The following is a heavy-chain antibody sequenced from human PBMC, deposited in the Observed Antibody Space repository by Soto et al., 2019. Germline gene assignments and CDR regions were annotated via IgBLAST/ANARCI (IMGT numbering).Heavy chain of an antibody. D-gene: IGHD6-19*01. J-gene: IGHJ3*02. Sequence: EVQLLESGGGLVQPGGSLRLSCAASGLTFTTYAMTWVRQAPGKGLEWVSSVSGTGDITYYADSVKGRFTISRDNSKNTVYLQMSSLRAEDTAVYYCAKAQACGWSIPGAFDIWGQGTMVTVSS. V-gene: IGHV3-23*01. CDR1: GLTFTTYA. CDR2: VSGTGDIT. CDR3: AKAQACGWSIPGAFDI.